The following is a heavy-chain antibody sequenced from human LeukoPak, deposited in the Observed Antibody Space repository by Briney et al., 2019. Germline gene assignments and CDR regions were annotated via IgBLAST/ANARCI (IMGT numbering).Heavy chain of an antibody. J-gene: IGHJ5*02. Sequence: GGSLRLSCAASGFTFDDYAMHGVRQAPGKGLEWVSLISGDGGSTYYADSVKGRFTISRDNSKNSLYLQMNCLRTEDTALYYCAKDSDLWDNWFDPWGQGTLVTVSS. V-gene: IGHV3-43*02. CDR2: ISGDGGST. CDR1: GFTFDDYA. D-gene: IGHD3-16*01. CDR3: AKDSDLWDNWFDP.